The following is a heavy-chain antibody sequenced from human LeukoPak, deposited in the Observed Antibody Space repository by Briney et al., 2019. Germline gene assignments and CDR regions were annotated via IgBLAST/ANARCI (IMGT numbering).Heavy chain of an antibody. V-gene: IGHV4-38-2*02. Sequence: SEPLSLTCSVSGYSISSDYYWGWIRQPPGKGLEWIGNIYHRGNTYYSPSLKSRITISVDTSKNQFSLKLSSVTAADTAVYYCARVSAGEGTYYPNWFDPWGQGTLVTVSS. CDR1: GYSISSDYY. CDR3: ARVSAGEGTYYPNWFDP. J-gene: IGHJ5*02. D-gene: IGHD3-10*01. CDR2: IYHRGNT.